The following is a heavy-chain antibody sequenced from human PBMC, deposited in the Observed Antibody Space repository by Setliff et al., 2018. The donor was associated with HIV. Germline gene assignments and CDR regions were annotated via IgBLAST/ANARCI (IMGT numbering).Heavy chain of an antibody. CDR1: GYSFTSYW. Sequence: PGESLKISCKGSGYSFTSYWIDWVRQMPGKGLGWMGTVNPGDSSTRYNPSLQGQVIISADTSVRTTYLQWSTLKASDTAIYYCATRLLGYSGLNYWGQGTSVTVSS. CDR2: VNPGDSST. D-gene: IGHD5-12*01. V-gene: IGHV5-51*01. J-gene: IGHJ4*02. CDR3: ATRLLGYSGLNY.